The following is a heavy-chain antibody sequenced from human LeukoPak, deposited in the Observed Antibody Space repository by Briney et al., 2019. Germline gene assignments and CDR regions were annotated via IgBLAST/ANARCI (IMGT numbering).Heavy chain of an antibody. CDR2: INPSGGST. J-gene: IGHJ4*02. CDR1: GYTFTSYY. Sequence: ASVKVSCKASGYTFTSYYMHWVRQAPGQGLEWMGIINPSGGSTSYAQKFQGRVTMTRDMSTSTVYMELNSLRAEDTAVYYCAKDPQQPLKELYFDYWGQGTLVTVSS. D-gene: IGHD6-13*01. V-gene: IGHV1-46*01. CDR3: AKDPQQPLKELYFDY.